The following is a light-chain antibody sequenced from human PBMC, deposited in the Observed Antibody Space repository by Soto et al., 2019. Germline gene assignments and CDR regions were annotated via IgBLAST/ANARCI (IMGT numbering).Light chain of an antibody. V-gene: IGKV3-11*01. CDR2: AAS. J-gene: IGKJ2*01. CDR3: QQRSDWART. CDR1: QSVSSF. Sequence: EIVLTQSPATLSLSPGERATLSCRASQSVSSFLALDPQRPGQAPRLLIYAASNRATGIPARFSGSGSGTDFTLTISSLEPEDFAVYYGQQRSDWARTCGQGTNLEIK.